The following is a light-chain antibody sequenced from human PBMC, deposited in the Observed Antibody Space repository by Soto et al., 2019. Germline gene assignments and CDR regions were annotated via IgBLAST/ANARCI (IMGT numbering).Light chain of an antibody. V-gene: IGLV2-14*01. CDR2: EVT. CDR3: SSYTTSSNDV. Sequence: QSVLTQPASVSGSPGQSITISCTGTSSDVGSYNFVSWYQQLPSKAPKLMIYEVTNRPSGVSNRFSGSKSGNTASLTISGLQAEDEADYYCSSYTTSSNDVFGTGTKLTVL. J-gene: IGLJ1*01. CDR1: SSDVGSYNF.